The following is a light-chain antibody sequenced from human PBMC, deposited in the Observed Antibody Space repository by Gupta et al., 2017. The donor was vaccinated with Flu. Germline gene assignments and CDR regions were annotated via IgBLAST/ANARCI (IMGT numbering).Light chain of an antibody. V-gene: IGKV1-39*01. CDR3: QETDSTPYT. CDR2: AAS. Sequence: PSSLSASVGDRVTITCRASQSISNFLNWYQQKPGKAPKLLIYAASSLQSGVPSRFNGSGSGTDFTLTISRLQPEDFATYSCQETDSTPYTFGQGTMMEIK. J-gene: IGKJ2*01. CDR1: QSISNF.